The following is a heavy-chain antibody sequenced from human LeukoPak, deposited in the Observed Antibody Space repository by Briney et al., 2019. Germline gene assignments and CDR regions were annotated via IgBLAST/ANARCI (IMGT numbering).Heavy chain of an antibody. D-gene: IGHD3-10*01. CDR1: GFTFDYYA. J-gene: IGHJ6*02. Sequence: SLRLSFAASGFTFDYYAMHWVRQAPGKGLEWVSGISWNSGSIGYADSVKGRFTISRDNAKNSLYLQMNSLRAEDTALYYCAKGNRVLLWFGELYGMDVWGQGTTVTVSS. CDR3: AKGNRVLLWFGELYGMDV. V-gene: IGHV3-9*01. CDR2: ISWNSGSI.